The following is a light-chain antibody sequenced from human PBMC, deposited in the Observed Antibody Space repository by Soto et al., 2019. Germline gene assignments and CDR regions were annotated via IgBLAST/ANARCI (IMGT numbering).Light chain of an antibody. Sequence: QSVLTQPPSVSGAPGQRVTISCTGSSSNIGAEYGIRWYQHLPGTAPKLLIYGVNSRPSGVPDRFSGYKSGSSASLAIAGLQAEDEADYYCQSYDDSLGGFYVFGTGTKLTVL. V-gene: IGLV1-40*01. J-gene: IGLJ1*01. CDR1: SSNIGAEYG. CDR2: GVN. CDR3: QSYDDSLGGFYV.